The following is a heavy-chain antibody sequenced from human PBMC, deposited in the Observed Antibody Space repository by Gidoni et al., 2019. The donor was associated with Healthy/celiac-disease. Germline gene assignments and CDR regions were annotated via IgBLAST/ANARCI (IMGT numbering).Heavy chain of an antibody. CDR2: IIPILGIA. CDR3: AREGAGDAFDI. J-gene: IGHJ3*02. V-gene: IGHV1-69*08. Sequence: VQLVQSGAEVKKPGSSVTVSCKASGGTFSSYTISWVRQAPGQGLEWMGRIIPILGIANYAQKFQGRVTITADKSTSTAYMELSSLRSEDTAVYYCAREGAGDAFDIWGQGTMVTVSS. D-gene: IGHD1-26*01. CDR1: GGTFSSYT.